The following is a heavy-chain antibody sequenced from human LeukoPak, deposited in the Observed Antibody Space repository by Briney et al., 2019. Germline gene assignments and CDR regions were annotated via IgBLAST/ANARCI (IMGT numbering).Heavy chain of an antibody. V-gene: IGHV4-4*07. J-gene: IGHJ4*02. Sequence: ETLSLTCTVSGGSISSYYWSWIRQPAGKGLEWIGRIYTSGSTNYNPSLKSRVTMSVDTSKNQFSLKLSSVTAADTAVYYCASNYDSSGYYSYYFDYWGQGTLVTVSS. CDR3: ASNYDSSGYYSYYFDY. D-gene: IGHD3-22*01. CDR1: GGSISSYY. CDR2: IYTSGST.